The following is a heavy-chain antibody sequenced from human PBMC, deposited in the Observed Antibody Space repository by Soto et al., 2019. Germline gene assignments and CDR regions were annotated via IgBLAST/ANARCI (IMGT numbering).Heavy chain of an antibody. J-gene: IGHJ4*02. CDR2: ISGSGGST. Sequence: GGSLRLSCAASGFTFSSYAMSWVRQAPGKGLEWVSAISGSGGSTYYADSVKGRFTISRDNSKNTLYLQMNSLRAEDTAVYYCAKDLGVDFWSGSSWTRFDDWGQGTLVTVSS. D-gene: IGHD3-3*01. V-gene: IGHV3-23*01. CDR3: AKDLGVDFWSGSSWTRFDD. CDR1: GFTFSSYA.